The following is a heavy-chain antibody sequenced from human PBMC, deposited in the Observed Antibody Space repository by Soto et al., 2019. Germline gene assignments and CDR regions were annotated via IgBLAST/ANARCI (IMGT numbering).Heavy chain of an antibody. CDR3: ARGATLYYFDY. V-gene: IGHV1-69*02. Sequence: SVKVSCKASGGTFSSYTISWVRQAPGQGLEWMGRIIPILGIANYAQKFQGRVTITADKSTSTAYMELSSLRSEDTAVYYCARGATLYYFDYWGQGTLVTVSS. D-gene: IGHD1-26*01. J-gene: IGHJ4*02. CDR2: IIPILGIA. CDR1: GGTFSSYT.